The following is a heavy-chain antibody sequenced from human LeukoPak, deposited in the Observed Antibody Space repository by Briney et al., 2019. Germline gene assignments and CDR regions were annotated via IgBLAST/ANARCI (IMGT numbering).Heavy chain of an antibody. Sequence: GGSLRLSCAASGFTFSSYSMNWVRQAPGKGLEWVSSISSSSSYIYYADPVKGRFTISRDNAKNSLYLQMNSLRAEDTAVYYCTRGGGGYYGDYGNNNWGQGTLVTVSS. CDR1: GFTFSSYS. J-gene: IGHJ4*02. V-gene: IGHV3-21*01. D-gene: IGHD4-17*01. CDR2: ISSSSSYI. CDR3: TRGGGGYYGDYGNNN.